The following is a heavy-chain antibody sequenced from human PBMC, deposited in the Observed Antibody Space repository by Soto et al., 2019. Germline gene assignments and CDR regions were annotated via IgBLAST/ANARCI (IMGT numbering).Heavy chain of an antibody. Sequence: GASVKVSCKASGYTFTSYDINWVRQATGQGLEWMGWMNPNSGNTGYAQKFQGRVTMTRDTSISTAYMELSSLRSEDTAVYYCARVSSYYDSSGYYYGMAFDIWGQGTMVTVSS. J-gene: IGHJ3*02. V-gene: IGHV1-8*01. CDR2: MNPNSGNT. CDR3: ARVSSYYDSSGYYYGMAFDI. CDR1: GYTFTSYD. D-gene: IGHD3-22*01.